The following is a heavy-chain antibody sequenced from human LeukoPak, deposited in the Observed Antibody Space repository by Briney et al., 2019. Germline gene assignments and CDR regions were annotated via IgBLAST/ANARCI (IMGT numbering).Heavy chain of an antibody. CDR3: ARTDYYDSSGYPY. J-gene: IGHJ4*02. V-gene: IGHV4-59*01. D-gene: IGHD3-22*01. Sequence: SETLSLTCTVSGGSISSYYWSWIRRPPGKGLEWIGYIYYSGSTNYNPSLKSRVTISVDTSKNQFSLKLSSVTAADTAVYYCARTDYYDSSGYPYWGQGTLVTVSS. CDR2: IYYSGST. CDR1: GGSISSYY.